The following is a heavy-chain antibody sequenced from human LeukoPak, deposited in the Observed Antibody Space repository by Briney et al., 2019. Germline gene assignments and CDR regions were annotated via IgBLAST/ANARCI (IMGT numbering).Heavy chain of an antibody. Sequence: SETLSLTCTVSGGSISSYYWSWIRQPPGKGLEWIGYIYYSGSTNYNPSLKSRVTISVDTSKNQFSLKLSSVTAADTAVYYCATKDVAAAGTLYYFDYWGQGTLVTVSS. D-gene: IGHD6-13*01. CDR3: ATKDVAAAGTLYYFDY. CDR2: IYYSGST. CDR1: GGSISSYY. V-gene: IGHV4-59*12. J-gene: IGHJ4*02.